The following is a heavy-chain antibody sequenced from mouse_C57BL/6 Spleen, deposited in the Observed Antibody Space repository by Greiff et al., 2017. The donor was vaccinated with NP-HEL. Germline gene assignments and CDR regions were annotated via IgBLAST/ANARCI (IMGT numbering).Heavy chain of an antibody. V-gene: IGHV1-74*01. CDR1: GYTFTSYW. J-gene: IGHJ3*01. Sequence: QVQLQQPGAELVKPGASVKVSCKASGYTFTSYWLHWVKQRPGQGLEWIGRIHPSDSDTNYNQKFKGKATLTVDKSSSTAYMQLSSLTSEDSAVYYCASYYYGSSRGFAYWGQGTLVTVSA. CDR3: ASYYYGSSRGFAY. CDR2: IHPSDSDT. D-gene: IGHD1-1*01.